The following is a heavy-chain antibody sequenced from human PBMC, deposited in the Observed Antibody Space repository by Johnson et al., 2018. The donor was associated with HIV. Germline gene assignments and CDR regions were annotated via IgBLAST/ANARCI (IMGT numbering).Heavy chain of an antibody. D-gene: IGHD3-22*01. CDR2: IKSNTDGGTT. CDR3: RLVEAMWYDSSGPSDAFDI. J-gene: IGHJ3*02. V-gene: IGHV3-15*01. Sequence: EVQLVESGGGLVKTGGSLRLSCAASGFSFTNAWMSWVRQAPGKGLEWVGRIKSNTDGGTTDYAAPVKGRFTISRDDSKNTLYLQINSLKTEDTAVYYCRLVEAMWYDSSGPSDAFDIWGQGTMVTVSS. CDR1: GFSFTNAW.